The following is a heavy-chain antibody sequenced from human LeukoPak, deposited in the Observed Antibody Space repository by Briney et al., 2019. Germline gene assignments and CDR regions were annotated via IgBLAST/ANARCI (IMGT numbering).Heavy chain of an antibody. CDR3: ASSIAAAGIVIYDAFDI. D-gene: IGHD6-13*01. CDR1: GGSISSYY. V-gene: IGHV4-59*01. J-gene: IGHJ3*02. Sequence: SETLSLTCTVSGGSISSYYWSWIRQPPGKGLEWIGYIYYSGSTNYNPSLKSRVTISVDTSKNQFSLKLSSVTAADTAVYYCASSIAAAGIVIYDAFDIWAKGQWSPSLQ. CDR2: IYYSGST.